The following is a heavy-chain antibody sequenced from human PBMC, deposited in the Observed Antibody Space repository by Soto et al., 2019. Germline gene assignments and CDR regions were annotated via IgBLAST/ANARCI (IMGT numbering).Heavy chain of an antibody. CDR3: ARGGGPYVWFNEF. Sequence: QEQLVQSGAEVKKPGSSVKVSCKDSGGLFSSFAISWVRQAPGQGLEWMGGIIPVFGTTNYAQKFQGRVTITADESTTTPYMGLSSLTSDDTAMYYCARGGGPYVWFNEFWGQGTQVTVSS. CDR2: IIPVFGTT. CDR1: GGLFSSFA. J-gene: IGHJ4*02. D-gene: IGHD3-16*01. V-gene: IGHV1-69*01.